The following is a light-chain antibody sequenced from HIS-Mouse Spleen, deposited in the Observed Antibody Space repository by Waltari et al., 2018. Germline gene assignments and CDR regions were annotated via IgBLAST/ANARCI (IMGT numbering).Light chain of an antibody. CDR3: YSTDSSGNPVV. Sequence: SYELTQPPSVSVSPGQTARITCPGDALPKKSAYWYQQKSGQAPVLVFYEDSKRPAGIPERFSGSSSGTMATLTISGAQVEDEADYYCYSTDSSGNPVVFGGGTKLTVL. J-gene: IGLJ2*01. V-gene: IGLV3-10*01. CDR1: ALPKKS. CDR2: EDS.